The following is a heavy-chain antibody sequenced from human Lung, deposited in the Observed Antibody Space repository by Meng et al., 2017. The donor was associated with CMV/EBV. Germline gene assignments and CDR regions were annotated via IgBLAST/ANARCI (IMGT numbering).Heavy chain of an antibody. J-gene: IGHJ2*01. V-gene: IGHV4-39*07. CDR1: SMSRGRSF. D-gene: IGHD3-3*01. Sequence: SMSRGRSFWGWIPQLPGKGREWIRSTYYSGKTYYNSSLKSRVTISAATSKTQFSLRLSSVTSADTAVYYCSRGFRLSIFGPEGYFELWGRGTLVTVSS. CDR3: SRGFRLSIFGPEGYFEL. CDR2: TYYSGKT.